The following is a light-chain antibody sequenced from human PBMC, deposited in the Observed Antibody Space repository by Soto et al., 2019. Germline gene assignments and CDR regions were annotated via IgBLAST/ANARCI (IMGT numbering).Light chain of an antibody. V-gene: IGKV1-39*01. CDR2: AAS. Sequence: DIQMPQSPSSLSASVGDRVTITCRASQSISSYLNWYQQKPGKAPKLLIYAASSLQSGVPSRFSGSGSGTDFTLTISSLQPEDFATYYCQQSYSTLITFGQGTRLENK. CDR3: QQSYSTLIT. J-gene: IGKJ5*01. CDR1: QSISSY.